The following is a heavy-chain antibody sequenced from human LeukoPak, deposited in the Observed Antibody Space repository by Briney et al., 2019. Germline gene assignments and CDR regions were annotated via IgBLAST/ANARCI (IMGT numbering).Heavy chain of an antibody. CDR2: ISGSGGST. V-gene: IGHV3-23*01. CDR1: GFTFSSYA. CDR3: AKGGIYDSSGYYLIDY. D-gene: IGHD3-22*01. Sequence: GGSLRLSCAASGFTFSSYAMSWVRQAPGKGLEWVSAISGSGGSTYYADSVKGRFTISRDNSKNKLYLQMNSLRAEDTAVYYCAKGGIYDSSGYYLIDYWGQGTLVTVSS. J-gene: IGHJ4*02.